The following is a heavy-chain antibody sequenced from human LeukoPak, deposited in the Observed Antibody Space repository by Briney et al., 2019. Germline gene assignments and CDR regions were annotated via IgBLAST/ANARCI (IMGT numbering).Heavy chain of an antibody. CDR3: ARTYYYDSSGYYTLPY. CDR2: ISPNSGNT. Sequence: GASVKVSCKASGYTFTSYGISWVRQAPGQGLEWVGWISPNSGNTNYAQNLQGRVTMTTDTSTTTAYMELRSLRSDDTAVYYCARTYYYDSSGYYTLPYWGQGTLVTVSS. J-gene: IGHJ4*02. D-gene: IGHD3-22*01. V-gene: IGHV1-18*01. CDR1: GYTFTSYG.